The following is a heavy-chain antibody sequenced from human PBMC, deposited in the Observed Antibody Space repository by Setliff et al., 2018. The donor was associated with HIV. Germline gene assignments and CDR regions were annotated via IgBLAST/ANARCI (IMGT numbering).Heavy chain of an antibody. CDR2: INNRGDRT. CDR3: TKDHLSGWASDC. V-gene: IGHV3-21*01. CDR1: GFNFNNHA. J-gene: IGHJ4*02. D-gene: IGHD6-19*01. Sequence: GGSLRLSCAASGFNFNNHAMHWVRQAPGKGLEWVSGINNRGDRTDYADSVKGRFTISRDNAKNSVYLQMNSLRVEDTAMYYCTKDHLSGWASDCWGQGTLVTVSS.